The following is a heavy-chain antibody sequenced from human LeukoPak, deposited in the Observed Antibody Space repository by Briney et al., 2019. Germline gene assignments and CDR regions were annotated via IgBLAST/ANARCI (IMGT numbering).Heavy chain of an antibody. CDR1: GGSISSSSYY. CDR2: IYYSGST. D-gene: IGHD6-13*01. V-gene: IGHV4-39*07. J-gene: IGHJ4*02. Sequence: SETLSLTCTVSGGSISSSSYYWGWIRQPPGKGLEWIGSIYYSGSTYYNPSLKSRVTISVDTSKNQFSLKLSSVTAADTAVYYCARGKRLLVTNVIAAAGKTNCPLDYWGQGTLVTVSS. CDR3: ARGKRLLVTNVIAAAGKTNCPLDY.